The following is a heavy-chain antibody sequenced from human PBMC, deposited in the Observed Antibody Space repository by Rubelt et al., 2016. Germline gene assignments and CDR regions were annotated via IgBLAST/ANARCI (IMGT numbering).Heavy chain of an antibody. Sequence: LRLSCAASGFTFSSYAMHWVRQAPGKGLEWVAVISYDGSNKYYADSVKGRFTISRDNSKNTLYLQMNSLRAEDTAVYYCARDQMALDYWGQGTLVTVSS. D-gene: IGHD5-24*01. CDR2: ISYDGSNK. J-gene: IGHJ4*02. CDR1: GFTFSSYA. CDR3: ARDQMALDY. V-gene: IGHV3-30*04.